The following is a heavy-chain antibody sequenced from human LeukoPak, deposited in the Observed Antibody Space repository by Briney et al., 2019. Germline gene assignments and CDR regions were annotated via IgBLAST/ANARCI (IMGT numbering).Heavy chain of an antibody. D-gene: IGHD3-10*01. J-gene: IGHJ4*02. CDR2: FNHNGIT. V-gene: IGHV4-38-2*02. CDR3: ARGNRRLGYYGSGSRLPFDS. Sequence: SETLSLPCTVSGSSIISGYYWGWIRQPPGKGLEWIGEFNHNGITSYNPSLKSRVTISIDTSKNQFSLKLNSVTAADTAVYYCARGNRRLGYYGSGSRLPFDSWGQGTLVTVSS. CDR1: GSSIISGYY.